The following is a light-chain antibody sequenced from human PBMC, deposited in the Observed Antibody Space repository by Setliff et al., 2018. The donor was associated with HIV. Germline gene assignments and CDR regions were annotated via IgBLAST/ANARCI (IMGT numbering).Light chain of an antibody. CDR3: CSNTGSNTFV. Sequence: QSALTQPASVSGSPGQSITISCTGTSNDVGRYDLVSWYQQHPARAPKLIIYQATRRPSGVSNRFSGFKSGNVASLTISGLQAEDEADYYCCSNTGSNTFVFGTGTKVTVL. J-gene: IGLJ1*01. CDR2: QAT. CDR1: SNDVGRYDL. V-gene: IGLV2-23*01.